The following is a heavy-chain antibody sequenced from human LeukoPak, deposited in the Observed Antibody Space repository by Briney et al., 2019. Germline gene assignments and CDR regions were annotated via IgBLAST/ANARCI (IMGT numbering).Heavy chain of an antibody. CDR2: FDPEDGET. CDR1: GYTLTELS. V-gene: IGHV1-24*01. D-gene: IGHD3-16*01. Sequence: EASVNVSCKVSGYTLTELSMHWVRQAPGKGLEWMGGFDPEDGETIYAQKFQGRVTMTEDTSTDTAYMELSSLRSEDTAVYYCATESGTPLAYTPFGYWGQGTLVTVSS. J-gene: IGHJ4*02. CDR3: ATESGTPLAYTPFGY.